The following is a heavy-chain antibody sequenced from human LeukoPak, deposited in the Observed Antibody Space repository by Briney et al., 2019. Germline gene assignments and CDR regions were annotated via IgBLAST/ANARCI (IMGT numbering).Heavy chain of an antibody. D-gene: IGHD2-2*02. V-gene: IGHV3-21*01. J-gene: IGHJ4*02. CDR3: ARDIVVVPAAIGPQGNDY. Sequence: GGSLRLSCAASGFTFNNAWMSWVRQAPGKGLEWVSSISSSSSYIYYADSVKGRFTISRDNAKNSLYLQMNSLRAEDTAVYYCARDIVVVPAAIGPQGNDYWGQGTLVTVSS. CDR1: GFTFNNAW. CDR2: ISSSSSYI.